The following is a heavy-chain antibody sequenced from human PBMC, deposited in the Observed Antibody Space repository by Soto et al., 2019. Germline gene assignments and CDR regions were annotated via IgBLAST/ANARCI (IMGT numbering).Heavy chain of an antibody. D-gene: IGHD6-6*01. J-gene: IGHJ6*02. CDR1: GGSISSYC. CDR3: ARDSSSPQGYYYYYYGMDV. CDR2: IYTSGST. V-gene: IGHV4-4*07. Sequence: SETLSLTCTVSGGSISSYCWRWIRQPAGKGLEWIGRIYTSGSTNYNPSLKSRVTMSVDTSKNQFSLKLSSVTAEDTAVYYCARDSSSPQGYYYYYYGMDVWGQRTTITVS.